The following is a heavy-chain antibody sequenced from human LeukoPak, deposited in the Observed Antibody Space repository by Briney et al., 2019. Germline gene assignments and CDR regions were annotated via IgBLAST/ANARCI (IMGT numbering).Heavy chain of an antibody. CDR2: ISYGGTNE. J-gene: IGHJ6*02. CDR3: ARNKPIIGFFGMDV. D-gene: IGHD1-14*01. CDR1: GFNFSDHA. V-gene: IGHV3-30*04. Sequence: GGSLRLSCAASGFNFSDHAMHWVRQAPGKGLEWVAVISYGGTNEYYTDSVKGRFTISRDNSKNTLDLQMSTLRAEDTAVYFCARNKPIIGFFGMDVWGQGTTVTVSS.